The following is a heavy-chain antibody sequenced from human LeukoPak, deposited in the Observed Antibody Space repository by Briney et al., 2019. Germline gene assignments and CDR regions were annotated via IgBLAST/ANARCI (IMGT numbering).Heavy chain of an antibody. Sequence: ASVKVSCKASGYTFTSYGISWVRQAPGQGLEWMGRIIPILGIANYAQKFQGRVTITADKSTSTAYMELSSLRSEDTAVYYCARSRQGQLVREDSWGQGTLVTVSS. CDR1: GYTFTSYG. CDR3: ARSRQGQLVREDS. V-gene: IGHV1-69*04. J-gene: IGHJ4*02. CDR2: IIPILGIA. D-gene: IGHD6-6*01.